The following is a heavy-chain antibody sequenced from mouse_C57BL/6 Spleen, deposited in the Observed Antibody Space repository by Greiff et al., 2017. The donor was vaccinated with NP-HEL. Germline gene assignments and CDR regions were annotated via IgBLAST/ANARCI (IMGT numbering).Heavy chain of an antibody. V-gene: IGHV1-39*01. CDR3: ARIGTTVVEDY. CDR2: INPNYGTT. J-gene: IGHJ2*01. Sequence: EVKLMESGPELVKPGASVKISCKASGYSFTDYNMNWVKQSNGKSLEWIGVINPNYGTTSYNQKFKGKATLTVDHSSSTAYMQLNSLTSEDSAVNYSARIGTTVVEDYRGQGTTLTVSS. CDR1: GYSFTDYN. D-gene: IGHD1-1*01.